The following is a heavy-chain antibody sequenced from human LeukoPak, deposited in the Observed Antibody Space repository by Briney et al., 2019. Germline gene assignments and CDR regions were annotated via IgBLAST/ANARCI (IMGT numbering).Heavy chain of an antibody. D-gene: IGHD3-22*01. CDR2: IYSGGST. V-gene: IGHV3-53*01. CDR3: ARDSNYDSSGYQFDY. J-gene: IGHJ4*02. Sequence: GGSLRLSCAASGFTVSSNYISWVRQAPGKGLEWVSVIYSGGSTYYADSVKGRFTISRDNSKNTLYLQMNSLRAEDTAVYYCARDSNYDSSGYQFDYWGQGTLVTVSS. CDR1: GFTVSSNY.